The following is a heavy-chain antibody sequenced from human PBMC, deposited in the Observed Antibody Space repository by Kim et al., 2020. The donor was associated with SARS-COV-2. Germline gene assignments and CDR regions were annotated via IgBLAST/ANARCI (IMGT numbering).Heavy chain of an antibody. CDR3: AKDAVAYCGGDCYPIDY. Sequence: WGSLRLSCAASGFTFSSYGMHWVRQAPGKGLEWVAVISYDGSNKYYADSVKGRFTISRDNSKNTLYLQMNSLRAEDTAVYYCAKDAVAYCGGDCYPIDYWGQGTLVTVSS. D-gene: IGHD2-21*02. CDR1: GFTFSSYG. V-gene: IGHV3-30*18. CDR2: ISYDGSNK. J-gene: IGHJ4*02.